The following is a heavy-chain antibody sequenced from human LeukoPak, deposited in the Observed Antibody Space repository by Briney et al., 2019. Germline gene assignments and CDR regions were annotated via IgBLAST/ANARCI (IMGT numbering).Heavy chain of an antibody. CDR3: AKDTGDANFDY. CDR2: ISWNSGSI. J-gene: IGHJ4*02. CDR1: GFTFDDYA. D-gene: IGHD7-27*01. Sequence: QPGRSLRLSCAASGFTFDDYAMHWVRQAPGKGLEWVSGISWNSGSIGYADSVKGRFTISRDNAKNSLYLQMNSLRAEDTALYYCAKDTGDANFDYWGQGTLVIVSS. V-gene: IGHV3-9*01.